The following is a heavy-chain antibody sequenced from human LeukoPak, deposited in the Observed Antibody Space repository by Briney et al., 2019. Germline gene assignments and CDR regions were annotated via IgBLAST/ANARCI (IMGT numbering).Heavy chain of an antibody. J-gene: IGHJ4*02. D-gene: IGHD3-10*01. CDR1: GFTFSDFW. CDR3: ARGATFGELLPFDS. Sequence: PGGSLRLPCAASGFTFSDFWMHWVRQVPGKGLVWVSRIHSDGSTANYADSVKGRFTISRDNAKNTLYLQMNSLRVEDTAVYYCARGATFGELLPFDSWGQGTLVTVSS. V-gene: IGHV3-74*01. CDR2: IHSDGSTA.